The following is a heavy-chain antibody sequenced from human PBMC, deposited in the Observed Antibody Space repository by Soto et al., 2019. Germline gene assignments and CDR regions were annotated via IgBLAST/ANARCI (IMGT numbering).Heavy chain of an antibody. D-gene: IGHD3-22*01. CDR1: GGSFSGYY. CDR3: ARTVDSSGYYPVY. Sequence: PSETLSLTCAVYGGSFSGYYWSWIRQPPGKGLEWIGEINHSGSTNYNPSLKSRVTISVDTSKNQFSPKLSSVTAADTAVYYCARTVDSSGYYPVYWGQGTLVTVSS. J-gene: IGHJ4*02. CDR2: INHSGST. V-gene: IGHV4-34*01.